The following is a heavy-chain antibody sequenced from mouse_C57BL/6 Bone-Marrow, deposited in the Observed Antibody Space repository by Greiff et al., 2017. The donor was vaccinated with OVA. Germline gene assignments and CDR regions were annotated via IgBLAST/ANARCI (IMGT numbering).Heavy chain of an antibody. J-gene: IGHJ2*01. CDR1: GFNIKDDY. V-gene: IGHV14-4*01. D-gene: IGHD2-5*01. Sequence: EVKLQQSGAELVRPGASVKLSCTASGFNIKDDYMHWVKQRPEQGLEWIGWIDPENGDTEYASKFQGKATITADTSSNTAYLQLSSLTSEDTAVYYGTYYYSNYWGQGTTLTVSS. CDR2: IDPENGDT. CDR3: TYYYSNY.